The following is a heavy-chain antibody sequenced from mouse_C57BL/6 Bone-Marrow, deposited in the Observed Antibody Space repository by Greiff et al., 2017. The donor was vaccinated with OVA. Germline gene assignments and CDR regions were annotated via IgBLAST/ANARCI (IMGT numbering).Heavy chain of an antibody. CDR2: IYPGDGDT. V-gene: IGHV1-82*01. Sequence: VKLVESGPELVKPGASVKISCKASGYAFSSSWMNWVKQRPGKGLEWIGRIYPGDGDTNYNGKFKGKATLTADKSSSTAYMQLSSLTSEDSAVYFCARDWDVDAMDYWGQGTSVTVSS. D-gene: IGHD4-1*01. J-gene: IGHJ4*01. CDR1: GYAFSSSW. CDR3: ARDWDVDAMDY.